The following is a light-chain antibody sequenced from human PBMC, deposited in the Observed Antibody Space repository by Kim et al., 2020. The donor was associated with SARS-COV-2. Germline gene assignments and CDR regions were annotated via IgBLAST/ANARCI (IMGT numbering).Light chain of an antibody. J-gene: IGLJ2*01. V-gene: IGLV1-44*01. CDR1: SSNIGTNN. CDR2: SHN. Sequence: GQTVAISCSGSSSNIGTNNVNWYQQLPGTVPRLLMYSHNHRPSGVPDRFSGSKSGTSASLAISGLQSEDEADYYCAAWDDSLNSVVFGGGTQLTVL. CDR3: AAWDDSLNSVV.